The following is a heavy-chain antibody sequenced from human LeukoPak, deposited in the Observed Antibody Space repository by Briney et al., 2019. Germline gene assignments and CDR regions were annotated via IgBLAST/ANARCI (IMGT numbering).Heavy chain of an antibody. CDR2: IYYSGST. CDR1: GGSISSGGYY. CDR3: ARDRDGHCSGGSCYSFDY. Sequence: PSETLSLTCTVSGGSISSGGYYWSWIRQHPGKGLEWIGYIYYSGSTYYNPSLKSRVTISVDTSKNQFSLKLSSVTAADAAVYYSARDRDGHCSGGSCYSFDYWGQGTLVTVSS. J-gene: IGHJ4*02. D-gene: IGHD2-15*01. V-gene: IGHV4-31*03.